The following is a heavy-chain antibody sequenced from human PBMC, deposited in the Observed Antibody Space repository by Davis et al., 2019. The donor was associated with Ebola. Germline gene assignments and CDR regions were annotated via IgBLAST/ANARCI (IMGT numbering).Heavy chain of an antibody. V-gene: IGHV1-69*05. CDR2: IIPIFGAA. Sequence: AASVKVSCKASGGTFSSYAISWVRQAPGQGLEWMGGIIPIFGAANYAQKFQGRVTITRDTSASTAYMELSSLRSEDTAVYYCARQGFFDYWGQGTLVTVSA. CDR1: GGTFSSYA. CDR3: ARQGFFDY. J-gene: IGHJ4*02.